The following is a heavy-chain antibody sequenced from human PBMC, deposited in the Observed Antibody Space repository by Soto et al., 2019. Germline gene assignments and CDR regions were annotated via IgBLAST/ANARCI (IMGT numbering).Heavy chain of an antibody. Sequence: QVLLVQSGAEVKKPGASVRVSCKTSGYTFTYHGITWLRQAPGQGPEWMGWINTHNGDTNYAQQLQGRVNMTTDTSTRTGYMELRSLRSDDTAVYYCARDRHGYNRAFDYWGQGTLVTVSS. D-gene: IGHD5-12*01. CDR2: INTHNGDT. J-gene: IGHJ4*02. CDR3: ARDRHGYNRAFDY. V-gene: IGHV1-18*01. CDR1: GYTFTYHG.